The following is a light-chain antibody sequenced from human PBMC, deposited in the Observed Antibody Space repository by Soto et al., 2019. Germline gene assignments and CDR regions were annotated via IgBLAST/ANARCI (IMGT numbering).Light chain of an antibody. CDR1: QSVGSN. V-gene: IGKV3-11*01. CDR3: QQRSNWPPT. CDR2: DAS. J-gene: IGKJ5*01. Sequence: EVVMTQSPATLPVSPGGRVTLSCRASQSVGSNLAWYQQKFGQAPRLLIYDASNRATGIPARFSGSGSGTDFTLTISSLEPEDFAVYYCQQRSNWPPTFGQGTRLEIK.